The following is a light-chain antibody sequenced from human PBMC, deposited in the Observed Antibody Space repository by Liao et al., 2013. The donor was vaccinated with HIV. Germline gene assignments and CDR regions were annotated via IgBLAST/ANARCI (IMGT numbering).Light chain of an antibody. CDR2: QDK. CDR3: QAWDIGTAWV. J-gene: IGLJ3*02. Sequence: SYELTQPPSVSVSPGQTASITCSGETLANTYAYWYQQKPGQSPVLVIYQDKKRASGIPERFSGSNSGTTATLTISGTQTMDEADYYCQAWDIGTAWVFGGGTKLTVL. V-gene: IGLV3-1*01. CDR1: TLANTY.